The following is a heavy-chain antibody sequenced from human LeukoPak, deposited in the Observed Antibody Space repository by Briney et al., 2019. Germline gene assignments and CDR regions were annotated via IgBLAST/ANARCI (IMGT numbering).Heavy chain of an antibody. CDR3: AKDLFPTLPSYYYYYGMDV. CDR1: GFTFSSYA. D-gene: IGHD2-21*01. Sequence: PGGSLRLSCAASGFTFSSYAMSWVRRAPGKGLEWVSAISGSGGSTYYADSVKGRFTISRDNSKNTLYLQMNSLRAEDTAVYYCAKDLFPTLPSYYYYYGMDVRGQGTTVTVSS. J-gene: IGHJ6*02. V-gene: IGHV3-23*01. CDR2: ISGSGGST.